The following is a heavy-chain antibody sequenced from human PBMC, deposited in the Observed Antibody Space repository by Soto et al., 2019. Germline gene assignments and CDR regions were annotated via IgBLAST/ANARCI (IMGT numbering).Heavy chain of an antibody. J-gene: IGHJ6*02. CDR1: GYTFTSYA. Sequence: QVQLVQSGAEVKKPGASVKVSRKASGYTFTSYAMHWVRQAPGQRLEWMGWINAGNGNTKYSQKFQGRVTITRDTSASTAYMELSSLRSEDQAVYYCARDRDVVVPAALGYYGMDVWGQGTTVTVSS. V-gene: IGHV1-3*01. CDR2: INAGNGNT. D-gene: IGHD2-2*01. CDR3: ARDRDVVVPAALGYYGMDV.